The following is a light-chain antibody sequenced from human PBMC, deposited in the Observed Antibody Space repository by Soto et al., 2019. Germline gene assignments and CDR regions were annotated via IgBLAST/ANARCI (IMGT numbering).Light chain of an antibody. V-gene: IGLV2-14*01. CDR3: CSYAGSSTYV. Sequence: QSALTQPASVSGSPGQSISISCTGTSSDVGGYHYVSWYQQHPGKAPKLMIYEVSNRPSGVSNRFSGSKSGNTASLTISGLQAEDEADYYCCSYAGSSTYVFGTGTKLNVL. CDR2: EVS. J-gene: IGLJ1*01. CDR1: SSDVGGYHY.